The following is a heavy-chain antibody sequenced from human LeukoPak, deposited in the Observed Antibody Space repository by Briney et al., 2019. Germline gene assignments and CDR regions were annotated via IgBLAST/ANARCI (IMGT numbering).Heavy chain of an antibody. CDR2: IYPGDSDT. D-gene: IGHD6-13*01. J-gene: IGHJ6*02. CDR1: GYSFTNYW. CDR3: ARLRGSSYYYYGMDV. Sequence: GESLKISCKGSGYSFTNYWIGWVRQMPGKGLEWMGIIYPGDSDTRYSPSFQGQVTISADKSISTAYLQWSSLKASDTAMYYCARLRGSSYYYYGMDVWGQGTTVTVSS. V-gene: IGHV5-51*01.